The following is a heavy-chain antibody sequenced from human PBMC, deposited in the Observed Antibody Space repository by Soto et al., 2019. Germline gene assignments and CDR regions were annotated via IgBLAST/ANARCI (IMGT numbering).Heavy chain of an antibody. D-gene: IGHD3-22*01. V-gene: IGHV3-7*01. CDR3: ADSGSYTDV. Sequence: EVQLVESGGGLVQHGGSLRLSCAASGFTFTTYWMTWVRQAPGKGLEWVANIKQDGSEKYYVDSVKGRFTISRDNAKNSLYLQMNSLRAEDTAVYYCADSGSYTDVWGKGTTVIVSS. CDR2: IKQDGSEK. CDR1: GFTFTTYW. J-gene: IGHJ6*03.